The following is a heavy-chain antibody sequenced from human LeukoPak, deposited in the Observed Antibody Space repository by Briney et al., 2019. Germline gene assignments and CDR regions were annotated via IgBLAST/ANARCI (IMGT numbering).Heavy chain of an antibody. D-gene: IGHD3-10*01. J-gene: IGHJ6*02. Sequence: PGGSLRLSCAASGFTFSSYAMHWVRQAPGKGLGWVAVISYDGSNKYYADSVKGRFTISRDNSKNTLYLQMNSLRAEDTAVYYCARDLGELLGYYGMDVWGQGTTVTVSS. CDR3: ARDLGELLGYYGMDV. V-gene: IGHV3-30-3*01. CDR1: GFTFSSYA. CDR2: ISYDGSNK.